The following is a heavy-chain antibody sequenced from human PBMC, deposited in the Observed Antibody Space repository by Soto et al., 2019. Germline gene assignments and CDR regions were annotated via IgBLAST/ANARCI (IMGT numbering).Heavy chain of an antibody. Sequence: GGSLRLSCAASGFTFSSYAMHWVRQAPGKGLEYVSAISSNGGSTYYANSVKGRFTISRDNSKNTLYLQMGSLRAEDMAVYYCARDQWAAVAGNYYYYYMDVWGKGTTVTVSS. D-gene: IGHD6-19*01. CDR2: ISSNGGST. CDR3: ARDQWAAVAGNYYYYYMDV. CDR1: GFTFSSYA. J-gene: IGHJ6*03. V-gene: IGHV3-64*01.